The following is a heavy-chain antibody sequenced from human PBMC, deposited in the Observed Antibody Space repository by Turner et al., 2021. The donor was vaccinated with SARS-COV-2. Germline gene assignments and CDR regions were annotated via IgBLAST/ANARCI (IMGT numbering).Heavy chain of an antibody. J-gene: IGHJ6*02. CDR2: ISSSSIYI. CDR3: AREDDFWSGYHHYGMDV. CDR1: GFTFSPYS. V-gene: IGHV3-21*01. D-gene: IGHD3-3*01. Sequence: EVQLVESGGGLVQPGGSLRLSCAASGFTFSPYSMNWVRQAPGKGLEWVSSISSSSIYIYYADSVKGRFTISRDNAKNSLYLQMNSLRAEDTAVYYCAREDDFWSGYHHYGMDVWGQGTTVTVSS.